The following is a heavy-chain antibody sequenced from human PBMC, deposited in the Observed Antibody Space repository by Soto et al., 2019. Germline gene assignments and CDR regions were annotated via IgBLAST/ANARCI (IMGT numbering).Heavy chain of an antibody. CDR2: ISGSGGST. Sequence: GGSLRLSCAASGFTFSSYGMSWIRQAPGKGLEWVSAISGSGGSTYYADSVKGRFTISRDNSKNTLYLQMNSLTAADTAVYYCARGLILWFGELSRRGGYYYYMDVWGKGTTVTVS. D-gene: IGHD3-10*01. CDR3: ARGLILWFGELSRRGGYYYYMDV. J-gene: IGHJ6*03. CDR1: GFTFSSYG. V-gene: IGHV3-23*01.